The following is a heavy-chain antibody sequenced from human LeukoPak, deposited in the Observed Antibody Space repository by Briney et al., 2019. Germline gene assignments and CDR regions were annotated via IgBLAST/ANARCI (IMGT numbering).Heavy chain of an antibody. D-gene: IGHD1-1*01. CDR1: GVSISSYY. Sequence: SETLSLTCTVSGVSISSYYWSWIRQPPGKGLEWIGYIYYSGSTNYNPSLKSRVTISVDTSKNQFSLKLSSVTAADTAVYYCARDRREAPERPNWFDPWGQGTLVTVSS. CDR2: IYYSGST. J-gene: IGHJ5*02. CDR3: ARDRREAPERPNWFDP. V-gene: IGHV4-59*01.